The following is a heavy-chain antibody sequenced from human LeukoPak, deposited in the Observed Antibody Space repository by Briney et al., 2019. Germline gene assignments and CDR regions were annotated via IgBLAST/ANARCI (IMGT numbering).Heavy chain of an antibody. CDR1: GGSFSPAH. CDR3: ARGKTHARSWVYAGYYFDY. J-gene: IGHJ4*02. V-gene: IGHV4-59*01. Sequence: SETLSLTCTFSGGSFSPAHWSWIRQPPGKGLEWIGVICDNGNTDYNPSLKSRVTISVDTSKNQFSLKLSSVTAADTAVYYCARGKTHARSWVYAGYYFDYWGQGTLVTVSS. D-gene: IGHD6-13*01. CDR2: ICDNGNT.